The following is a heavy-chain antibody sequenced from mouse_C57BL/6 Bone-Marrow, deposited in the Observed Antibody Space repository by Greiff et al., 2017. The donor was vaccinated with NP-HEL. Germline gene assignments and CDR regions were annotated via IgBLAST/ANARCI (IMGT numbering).Heavy chain of an antibody. CDR1: GFTFSDYG. CDR2: ISSGSSTI. Sequence: VKLVESGGGLVKPGGSLKLSCAASGFTFSDYGMHWVRQAPEKGLEWVAYISSGSSTIYYADTVKGRFTISRDNAKNTLFLQMTSLRSEDTAMYYCARSANWDPYFDYWGQGTTLTVSS. CDR3: ARSANWDPYFDY. D-gene: IGHD4-1*01. J-gene: IGHJ2*01. V-gene: IGHV5-17*01.